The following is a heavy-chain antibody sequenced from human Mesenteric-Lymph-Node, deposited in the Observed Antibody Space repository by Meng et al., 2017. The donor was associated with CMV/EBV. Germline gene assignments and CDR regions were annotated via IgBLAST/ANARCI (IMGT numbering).Heavy chain of an antibody. J-gene: IGHJ6*02. CDR1: GFTFSSYW. Sequence: GESLKISCAASGFTFSSYWMSWVRQAPGKGLEWVANIKQDGSEKYYVDSVKGRFTISRDNAKNSLYLQMNSLRAEDTAVYYCARDKRYDLWSGSYYYGLDDWGQGTTVTVSS. V-gene: IGHV3-7*01. D-gene: IGHD3-3*01. CDR3: ARDKRYDLWSGSYYYGLDD. CDR2: IKQDGSEK.